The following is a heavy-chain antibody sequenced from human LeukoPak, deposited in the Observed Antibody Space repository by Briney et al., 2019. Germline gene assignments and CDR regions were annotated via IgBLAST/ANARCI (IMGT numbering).Heavy chain of an antibody. V-gene: IGHV3-7*04. Sequence: GRFTISRDNAKNSLYLHMNSLRVEDTAMYYCARDQRDNWNYDFYFDYWGQGTLVTVSS. D-gene: IGHD1-7*01. CDR3: ARDQRDNWNYDFYFDY. J-gene: IGHJ4*02.